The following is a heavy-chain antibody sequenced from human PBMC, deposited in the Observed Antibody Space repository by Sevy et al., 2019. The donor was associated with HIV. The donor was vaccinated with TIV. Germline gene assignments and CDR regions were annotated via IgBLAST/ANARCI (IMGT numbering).Heavy chain of an antibody. D-gene: IGHD1-1*01. J-gene: IGHJ3*02. V-gene: IGHV1-2*02. CDR1: GYTFIAYY. CDR2: INPRNGGT. Sequence: ASVKVSCRSSGYTFIAYYIHWVRQAPGQGLEWMGWINPRNGGTDYAPKFQGRDTLTTDTSINTSYMDLTRLTSDDTAVYYCARVTSRPPNWNDDSFDIWGQGTMVTVSS. CDR3: ARVTSRPPNWNDDSFDI.